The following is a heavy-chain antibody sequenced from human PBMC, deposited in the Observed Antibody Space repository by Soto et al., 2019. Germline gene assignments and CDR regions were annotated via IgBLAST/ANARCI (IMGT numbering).Heavy chain of an antibody. CDR1: GDSGGFISSSSYH. J-gene: IGHJ4*02. V-gene: IGHV4-39*01. CDR3: ASHPPYGPLDY. D-gene: IGHD4-17*01. CDR2: IYYSGST. Sequence: QLQLQESGPGLVKPSETLSLTCTVSGDSGGFISSSSYHWGWIRQPPGKGLDWIGNIYYSGSTYYNPSLESRVNMSGDKSKNQCSVRLTSVTAAGTAVYYCASHPPYGPLDYWGQGTLVTVSS.